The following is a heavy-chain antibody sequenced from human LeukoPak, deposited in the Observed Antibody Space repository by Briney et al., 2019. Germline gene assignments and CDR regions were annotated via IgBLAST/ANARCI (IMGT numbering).Heavy chain of an antibody. J-gene: IGHJ4*02. D-gene: IGHD6-19*01. CDR3: ARTRTILAVAGTPYFDY. V-gene: IGHV1-69*13. Sequence: SVKVSCKASGGTFSSYAISWVRQAPGQGLEWMGGIIPIFGTANYAQKFQGRVTITADESTSTAHMELSSLRSEDTAVYYCARTRTILAVAGTPYFDYWGQGTLVTVSS. CDR2: IIPIFGTA. CDR1: GGTFSSYA.